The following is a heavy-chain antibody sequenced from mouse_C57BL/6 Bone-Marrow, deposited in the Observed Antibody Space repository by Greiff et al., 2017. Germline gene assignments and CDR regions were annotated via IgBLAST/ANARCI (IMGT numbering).Heavy chain of an antibody. CDR1: GFTFNTYA. CDR2: IRSKSSNYAT. Sequence: VQLKESGGGLVQPKGSLKLSCAASGFTFNTYAMHWVRQAPGKGLEWVARIRSKSSNYATYYADSVKDSFTISRDDSQSMLYLQMNNLKTEDTAMYYCVRGGAPYYSRAWFAYWGQGTLVTVSA. D-gene: IGHD2-5*01. V-gene: IGHV10-3*01. J-gene: IGHJ3*01. CDR3: VRGGAPYYSRAWFAY.